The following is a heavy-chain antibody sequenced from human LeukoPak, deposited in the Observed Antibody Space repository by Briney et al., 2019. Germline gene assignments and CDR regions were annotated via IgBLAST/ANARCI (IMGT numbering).Heavy chain of an antibody. Sequence: SETLSLTCAVYGGSFSGYYWSWIRQPPGKGLEWIGEINHSGSTNYNPSHKSRVTISVDTSKNQFSLKLSSVTAADTAVYYCARTALRYFDWPIGYDYWGQGTLVTVSS. CDR3: ARTALRYFDWPIGYDY. V-gene: IGHV4-34*01. D-gene: IGHD3-9*01. J-gene: IGHJ4*02. CDR1: GGSFSGYY. CDR2: INHSGST.